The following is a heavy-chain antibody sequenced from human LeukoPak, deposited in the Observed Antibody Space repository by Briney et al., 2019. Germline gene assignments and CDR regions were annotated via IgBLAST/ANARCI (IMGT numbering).Heavy chain of an antibody. V-gene: IGHV3-23*01. J-gene: IGHJ4*02. CDR3: AKWGDYDILTGYYDSDY. D-gene: IGHD3-9*01. Sequence: GASLRLSCAASGFTFSNYAMSWVRQAPGEGLEGVSAICGRGGGTYYADSVKGRFTVSRDDSKNTLYLQMNSLRAEDTAVYYCAKWGDYDILTGYYDSDYWGQGTLVTVSS. CDR1: GFTFSNYA. CDR2: ICGRGGGT.